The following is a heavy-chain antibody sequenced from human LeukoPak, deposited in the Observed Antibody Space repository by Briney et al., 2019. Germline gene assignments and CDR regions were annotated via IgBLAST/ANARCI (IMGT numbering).Heavy chain of an antibody. CDR1: GGSISSGGYY. J-gene: IGHJ6*02. V-gene: IGHV4-31*03. CDR2: IYYSGST. CDR3: ARSGLGYCSSTSCLYYYGMDV. D-gene: IGHD2-2*01. Sequence: SETLSLTCTVSGGSISSGGYYWSWIRQHPGKGLEWIGYIYYSGSTYYNPSLKSRVTISVDTSKNQFSLKLSSVTAADTAVYYCARSGLGYCSSTSCLYYYGMDVWGQGTTVTVSS.